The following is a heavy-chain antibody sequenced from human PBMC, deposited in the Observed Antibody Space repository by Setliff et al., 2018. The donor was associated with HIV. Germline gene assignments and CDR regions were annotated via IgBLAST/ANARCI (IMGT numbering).Heavy chain of an antibody. CDR3: ARSRGSGHTAMLRPDAFDI. CDR2: IIPMFATT. J-gene: IGHJ3*02. CDR1: GGTFSSYA. Sequence: RASVKVSCKASGGTFSSYAIIWARQAPGQGLEWMGGIIPMFATTNYAQKFQGRVTVTTDESTSTAYMELSSLRSEDTAVYYCARSRGSGHTAMLRPDAFDIWGQGTMVTV. V-gene: IGHV1-69*05. D-gene: IGHD5-18*01.